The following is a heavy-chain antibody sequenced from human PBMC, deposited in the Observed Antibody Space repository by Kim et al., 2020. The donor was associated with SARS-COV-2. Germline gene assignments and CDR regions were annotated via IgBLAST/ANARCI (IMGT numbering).Heavy chain of an antibody. V-gene: IGHV1-2*02. Sequence: ASVKVSCKASGYTFTGYYMHWVRQAPGQGLEWMGWINPNSGGTNYAQKFQGRVTMTRDTSISTAYMELSRLRSDDTAVYYCARVRITMVRVVTDNNWFDPWGQGTLVTVSS. CDR2: INPNSGGT. D-gene: IGHD3-10*01. J-gene: IGHJ5*02. CDR1: GYTFTGYY. CDR3: ARVRITMVRVVTDNNWFDP.